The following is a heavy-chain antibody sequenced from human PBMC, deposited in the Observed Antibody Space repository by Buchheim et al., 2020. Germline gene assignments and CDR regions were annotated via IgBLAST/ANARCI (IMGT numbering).Heavy chain of an antibody. CDR1: GFTFSGNW. J-gene: IGHJ4*02. D-gene: IGHD3-22*01. V-gene: IGHV3-74*01. CDR3: ARGRLGYVDY. CDR2: IDSDGGSS. Sequence: EVQLVESGGGLVQPGGSLRLSCTASGFTFSGNWMHWVRQAPGKGLVWVSRIDSDGGSSIYLASVEGRFTISRDNAKNPLYLQVNSLRVEDTAVYYCARGRLGYVDYWGQGA.